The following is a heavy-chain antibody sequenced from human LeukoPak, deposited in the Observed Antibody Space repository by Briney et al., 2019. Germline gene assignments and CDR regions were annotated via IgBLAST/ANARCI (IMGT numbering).Heavy chain of an antibody. CDR3: ARLSKEVAVAGTTVLYYYYMDV. Sequence: SETLSLTCTVSGGSVSDYYWSWIRQSPGKGLEWIGYIYYTGTSYNPSLKSRVTISADTSKNQFSLKLSSVTAADTAVYFCARLSKEVAVAGTTVLYYYYMDVWGKGTTVTISS. CDR1: GGSVSDYY. J-gene: IGHJ6*03. V-gene: IGHV4-59*02. D-gene: IGHD6-19*01. CDR2: IYYTGT.